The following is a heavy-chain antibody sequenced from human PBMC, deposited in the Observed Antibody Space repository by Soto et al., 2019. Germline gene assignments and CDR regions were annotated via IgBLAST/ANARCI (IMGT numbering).Heavy chain of an antibody. CDR2: ISYDGSNK. CDR3: AKDPNWNYVSHGFNFDY. D-gene: IGHD1-7*01. V-gene: IGHV3-30*18. J-gene: IGHJ4*02. Sequence: QVQLVESGGGVVQPGRSLRLSCAASGFTFSSYGMHWVRQAPGKGLEWVAVISYDGSNKYYADSVKGRFTISRDNSKNTLYLQMNSLRAEDTAVYYCAKDPNWNYVSHGFNFDYWGQGTLVTVSS. CDR1: GFTFSSYG.